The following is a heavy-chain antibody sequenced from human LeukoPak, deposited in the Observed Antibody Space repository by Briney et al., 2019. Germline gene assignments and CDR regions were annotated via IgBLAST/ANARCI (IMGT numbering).Heavy chain of an antibody. CDR3: ARESYYGSGSYYGMDV. J-gene: IGHJ6*02. V-gene: IGHV1-2*02. D-gene: IGHD3-10*01. CDR1: GYTSTGYY. CDR2: INPNSGGT. Sequence: PGASVKVSCKASGYTSTGYYMHWVRQAPGQGLEWMGWINPNSGGTNYAQKFQGRVTMTRDTSISTAYMELSRLRSDDTAVYYCARESYYGSGSYYGMDVWGQGTTVTVSS.